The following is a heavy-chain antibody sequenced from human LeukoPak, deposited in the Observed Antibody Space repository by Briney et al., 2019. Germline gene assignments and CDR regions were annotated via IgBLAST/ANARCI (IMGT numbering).Heavy chain of an antibody. V-gene: IGHV1-69*05. CDR1: GGTFRSSA. CDR2: ISPIFGIA. Sequence: SVKVSCKASGGTFRSSAITWVRQAPGQRFEWLGQISPIFGIADYAQKSQGRLTITTDESTSTAYLELSGLRSEDTALYYCAKTGVEYASSSGVLDSWGQGTLVTVSS. D-gene: IGHD6-6*01. J-gene: IGHJ4*02. CDR3: AKTGVEYASSSGVLDS.